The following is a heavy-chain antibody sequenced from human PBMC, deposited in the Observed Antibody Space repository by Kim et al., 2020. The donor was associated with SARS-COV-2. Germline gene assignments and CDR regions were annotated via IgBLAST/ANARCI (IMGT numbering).Heavy chain of an antibody. CDR2: IYSGGST. V-gene: IGHV3-66*02. J-gene: IGHJ6*02. CDR3: ARVGEGDSSVYYEYYYYYGMDV. D-gene: IGHD3-22*01. Sequence: GGSLRLSCAVSGFTVSSNYMSWVRQAPGKGLEWVSVIYSGGSTYYADSVKGRFTISRDNSQNTLYLQMNSLRAEDTAVYYCARVGEGDSSVYYEYYYYYGMDVWGQGTTVTVSS. CDR1: GFTVSSNY.